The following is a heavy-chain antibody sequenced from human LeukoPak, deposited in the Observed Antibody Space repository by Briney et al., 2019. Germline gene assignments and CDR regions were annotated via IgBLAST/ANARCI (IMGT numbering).Heavy chain of an antibody. CDR3: AAGSVAGTFGAFDI. D-gene: IGHD6-19*01. Sequence: GASVKVSCKASGYTFTSYDINWVRQATGQGLEWMGWMNPNSGNTGYAQKFQGRVTMTRNTSISTAYMELSRLRSDDTAVYYCAAGSVAGTFGAFDIWGQGTMVTVSS. CDR1: GYTFTSYD. V-gene: IGHV1-8*01. J-gene: IGHJ3*02. CDR2: MNPNSGNT.